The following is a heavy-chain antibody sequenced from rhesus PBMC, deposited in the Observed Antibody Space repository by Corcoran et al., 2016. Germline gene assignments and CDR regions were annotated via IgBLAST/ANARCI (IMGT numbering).Heavy chain of an antibody. CDR1: GGSISSNF. V-gene: IGHV4-160*01. D-gene: IGHD2-21*01. CDR3: ARSGSVVDFDY. Sequence: QVQLQESGPGLVKPSETLSLPCAVSGGSISSNFWTWFRSAPGKGLEGIGRIYGSAGSTNYNPSLKSRVTISTDTSKNQFSLKLSSVTAADTAVYYCARSGSVVDFDYWGQGVLVTVSS. CDR2: IYGSAGST. J-gene: IGHJ4*01.